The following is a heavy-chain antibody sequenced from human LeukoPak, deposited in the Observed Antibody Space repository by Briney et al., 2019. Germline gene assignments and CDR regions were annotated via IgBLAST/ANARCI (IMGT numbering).Heavy chain of an antibody. CDR1: GGSISSDNYS. V-gene: IGHV4-61*02. CDR3: ANSIDFDYGDYYFDY. J-gene: IGHJ4*02. D-gene: IGHD4-17*01. Sequence: NPSETLSLTCTVPGGSISSDNYSWSWIRQPAGKGLEWIGRIYTSGSTNYNPSLKSRVTISLDTSKNQFSLKLSSVTAADTAVYYCANSIDFDYGDYYFDYWGQGALVTISS. CDR2: IYTSGST.